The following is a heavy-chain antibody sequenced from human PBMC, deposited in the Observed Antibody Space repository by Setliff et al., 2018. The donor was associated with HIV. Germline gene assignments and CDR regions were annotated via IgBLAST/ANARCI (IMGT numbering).Heavy chain of an antibody. J-gene: IGHJ5*02. CDR2: IIPIFGTT. CDR1: GGPLTTYG. CDR3: ARRYSGTSGGAFDP. Sequence: SVKVSCKASGGPLTTYGISWVRQAPGQGLEWMGQIIPIFGTTNYAQKFQGRVTIPADESTSTAYMELSNLRSEDTAVYFCARRYSGTSGGAFDPWGPGTLVTVSS. V-gene: IGHV1-69*13. D-gene: IGHD1-26*01.